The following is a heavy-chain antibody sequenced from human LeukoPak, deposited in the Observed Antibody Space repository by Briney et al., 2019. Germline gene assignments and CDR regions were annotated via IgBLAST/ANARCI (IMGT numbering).Heavy chain of an antibody. D-gene: IGHD3-22*01. J-gene: IGHJ4*02. Sequence: GGSLRLSCAASGFTFSSYGMHWVRQAPGKGLEGVAFIRYDGSNKYYADSVKGRFTISRDNSKNRLYLQMNSLRAEDTAVYYCAKGGLVFVVVALPDYWGQGTLVTVSS. CDR2: IRYDGSNK. V-gene: IGHV3-30*02. CDR1: GFTFSSYG. CDR3: AKGGLVFVVVALPDY.